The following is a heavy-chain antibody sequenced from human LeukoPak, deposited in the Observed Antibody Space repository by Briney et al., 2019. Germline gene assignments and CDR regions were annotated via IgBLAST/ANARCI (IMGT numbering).Heavy chain of an antibody. CDR2: ISGSGSGGST. CDR3: AKSGYNRFDY. Sequence: GGSLRLSCAASGFTFDDYAMHWVRQAPGKGLEWVSSISGSGSGGSTYYADSVKGRFTISRDNSKNTLYLQMNSLRAEDTAVYYCAKSGYNRFDYWGQGTLVTVSS. CDR1: GFTFDDYA. D-gene: IGHD5-24*01. V-gene: IGHV3-23*01. J-gene: IGHJ4*02.